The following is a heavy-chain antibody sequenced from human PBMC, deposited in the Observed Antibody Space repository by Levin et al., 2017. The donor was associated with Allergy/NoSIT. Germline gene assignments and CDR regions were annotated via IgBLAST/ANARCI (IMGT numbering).Heavy chain of an antibody. V-gene: IGHV2-5*02. CDR3: EREDTAMVVFDY. Sequence: SGPTLVKPTQTLTLTCTFSGFSLSTSGVGVGWIRQPPGKALEWLALIYWDDDKRYSPSLKSRLTITKDTSKNQVVLTMTNMDPVDTATYYCEREDTAMVVFDYWGQGTLVTVSS. CDR1: GFSLSTSGVG. J-gene: IGHJ4*02. D-gene: IGHD5-18*01. CDR2: IYWDDDK.